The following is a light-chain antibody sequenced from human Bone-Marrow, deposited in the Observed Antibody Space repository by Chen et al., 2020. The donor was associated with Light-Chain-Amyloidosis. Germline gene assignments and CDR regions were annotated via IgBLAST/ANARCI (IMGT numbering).Light chain of an antibody. CDR3: QSYDSSRSGLL. V-gene: IGLV1-40*01. CDR1: SSNIGAGYD. J-gene: IGLJ2*01. CDR2: GNS. Sequence: QSVLTQPPSVSGAPGQRVTISCTGSSSNIGAGYDVHWYQQLPGTAPKRLIYGNSNRPEGVPDWCSGAKSGNSAARAISGLQAEDKADYYGQSYDSSRSGLLFGGGTKLTVL.